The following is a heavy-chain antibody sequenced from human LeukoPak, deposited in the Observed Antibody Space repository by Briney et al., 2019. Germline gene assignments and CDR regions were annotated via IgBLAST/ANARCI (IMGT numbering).Heavy chain of an antibody. D-gene: IGHD6-13*01. V-gene: IGHV4-39*07. CDR1: GGSISSSSYY. J-gene: IGHJ5*02. CDR3: ARARDISSSHDYNWFDP. CDR2: IYYSGST. Sequence: SETLSLTCTVSGGSISSSSYYWGWIRQPPGKGLQWIGSIYYSGSTYYNPSLKSRVTISVDTSKNQFSLKLSSVTAADTAVYYCARARDISSSHDYNWFDPWGQGTLVTVSS.